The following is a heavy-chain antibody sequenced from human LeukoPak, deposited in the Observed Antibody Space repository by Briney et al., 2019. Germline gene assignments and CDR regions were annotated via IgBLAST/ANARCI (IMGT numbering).Heavy chain of an antibody. J-gene: IGHJ4*02. Sequence: SETLSLTCTVSGGSISSYYWSWIRQPPGKGLEWIGYIYYSGSTNYNPSLKSRVTISVDTSKNQFSLKLSSVTAADTAVYYCARHGYYDISSFDYWGQGTLVTVSS. D-gene: IGHD3-9*01. V-gene: IGHV4-59*08. CDR1: GGSISSYY. CDR3: ARHGYYDISSFDY. CDR2: IYYSGST.